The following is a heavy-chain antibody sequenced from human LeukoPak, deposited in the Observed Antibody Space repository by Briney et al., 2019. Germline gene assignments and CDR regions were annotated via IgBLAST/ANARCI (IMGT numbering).Heavy chain of an antibody. CDR2: TYYSGST. CDR1: GGSISSGSYY. J-gene: IGHJ5*02. Sequence: PSEALSLTCTVSGGSISSGSYYWGWIRQPPGKGLEWIGSTYYSGSTYYNPSLKSRVTISVDKSKNQFSLKLSSVTAADTAVYYCARDVASGSSWGQGTLVTVSS. D-gene: IGHD3-10*01. V-gene: IGHV4-39*07. CDR3: ARDVASGSS.